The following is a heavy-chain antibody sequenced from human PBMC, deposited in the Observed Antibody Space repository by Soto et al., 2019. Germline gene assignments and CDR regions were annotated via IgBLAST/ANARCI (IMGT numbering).Heavy chain of an antibody. CDR3: ARGDCVGGTCYSLAGSLYYYMDV. CDR1: GFTFSNYW. Sequence: EVKLVESGGGLVQPGGSLRLSCAASGFTFSNYWMYWVRQAPGKGLVWVSRINSDGSVSSYADSVKGRLTISRDNVKNTLYLQMNSLRAEDTAVYYCARGDCVGGTCYSLAGSLYYYMDVWGKGTTVTVFS. V-gene: IGHV3-74*01. D-gene: IGHD2-15*01. J-gene: IGHJ6*03. CDR2: INSDGSVS.